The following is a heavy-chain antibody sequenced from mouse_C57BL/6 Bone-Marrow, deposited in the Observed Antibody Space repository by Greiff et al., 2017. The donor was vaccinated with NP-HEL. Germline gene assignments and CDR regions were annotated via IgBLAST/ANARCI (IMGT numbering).Heavy chain of an antibody. D-gene: IGHD1-1*01. CDR1: GFTFTDYY. CDR2: IRNKANGYTT. Sequence: EVKLMESGGGLVQPGGSLSLSCAASGFTFTDYYMSWVRQPPGQALEWLGFIRNKANGYTTEYSASVKGRFTISRDNSQSILYRQMNALRAEDSATYYCARFGSSFHYYAMDYWGQGTSVTVSS. V-gene: IGHV7-3*01. CDR3: ARFGSSFHYYAMDY. J-gene: IGHJ4*01.